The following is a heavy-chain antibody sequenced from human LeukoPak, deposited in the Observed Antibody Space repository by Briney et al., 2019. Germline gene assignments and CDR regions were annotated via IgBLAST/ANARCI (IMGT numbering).Heavy chain of an antibody. Sequence: GGSLRLSCAAPKFTFKSYGMHWVRQAPGKGLEWVGVIWYDGSNKYYADSVQGRFTISRDNSKNMLYLQMDSLRVEDTAVYYCTRDAAASFDYWGQGTLVTVSS. J-gene: IGHJ4*02. CDR1: KFTFKSYG. D-gene: IGHD6-25*01. CDR3: TRDAAASFDY. V-gene: IGHV3-33*01. CDR2: IWYDGSNK.